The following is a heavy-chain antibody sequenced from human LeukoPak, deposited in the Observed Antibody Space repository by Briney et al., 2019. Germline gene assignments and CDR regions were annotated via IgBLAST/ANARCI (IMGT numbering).Heavy chain of an antibody. D-gene: IGHD3-10*01. Sequence: SETLSLTCTVSGGSISGSYWSWVRQPPGKGLEYIGYIYNSGSTNYNPSLKSRVTISLDTSRNQFSLKLNSVTAADTAVYYCAKSNGYGLVDIWGQGTMVTVSS. CDR1: GGSISGSY. J-gene: IGHJ3*02. V-gene: IGHV4-59*12. CDR3: AKSNGYGLVDI. CDR2: IYNSGST.